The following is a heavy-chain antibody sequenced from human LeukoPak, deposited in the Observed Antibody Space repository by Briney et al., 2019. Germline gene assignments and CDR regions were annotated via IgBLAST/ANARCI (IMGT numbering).Heavy chain of an antibody. CDR3: ARALGLVLDAFDI. V-gene: IGHV1-8*03. J-gene: IGHJ3*02. D-gene: IGHD3/OR15-3a*01. CDR1: GYTFTSYD. Sequence: ASVKVSCKASGYTFTSYDINWVRQATGQGLEWMGWMNPNSGNTGYAQKFQGRVTITRNTSISTAYMELSSLRSEDTAVYYCARALGLVLDAFDIWGQGTMVTVSS. CDR2: MNPNSGNT.